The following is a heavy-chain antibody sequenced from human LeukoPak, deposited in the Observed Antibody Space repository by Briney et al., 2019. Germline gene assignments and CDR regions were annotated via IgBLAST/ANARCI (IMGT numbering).Heavy chain of an antibody. Sequence: ASVKVSCKASGYTFTSYGISWVRQAPGQGLEWMGWISAYNGNTNYAQKLQGRVTMTTDTSTSTAYMELRSLRSDDTAVYYCARAFMVRGVYGMDVWGQGTTVTVSS. J-gene: IGHJ6*02. CDR2: ISAYNGNT. CDR3: ARAFMVRGVYGMDV. CDR1: GYTFTSYG. D-gene: IGHD3-10*01. V-gene: IGHV1-18*01.